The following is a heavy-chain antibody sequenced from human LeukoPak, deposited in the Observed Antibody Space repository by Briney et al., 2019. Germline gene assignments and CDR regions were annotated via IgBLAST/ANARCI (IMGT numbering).Heavy chain of an antibody. V-gene: IGHV7-4-1*02. J-gene: IGHJ6*03. Sequence: GASVKVSFKASGYTFTSYAMNWVRQAPGQGLEWMGWINTNTGNPTYAQGFTGRFVFSLDTSVSTAYLQISSLKAEDTAVYYCARDLRDILTGYWDYYYYYMDVWGKGTTVTVSS. CDR1: GYTFTSYA. D-gene: IGHD3-9*01. CDR2: INTNTGNP. CDR3: ARDLRDILTGYWDYYYYYMDV.